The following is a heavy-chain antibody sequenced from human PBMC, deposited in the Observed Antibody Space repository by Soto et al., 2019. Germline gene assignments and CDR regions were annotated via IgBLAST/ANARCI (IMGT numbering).Heavy chain of an antibody. J-gene: IGHJ4*02. CDR2: IYYTGTT. CDR3: SRERESASEH. CDR1: GGSISSSTYH. V-gene: IGHV4-39*02. Sequence: QLQLQESGPGLVKPSETLSLTCTVSGGSISSSTYHWAWIRQPPGKGLEWIASIYYTGTTYYSPSLKCRVTISLDTSKTHFSLKLSSVTAADTAVYYCSRERESASEHWGQGTLVTVSS.